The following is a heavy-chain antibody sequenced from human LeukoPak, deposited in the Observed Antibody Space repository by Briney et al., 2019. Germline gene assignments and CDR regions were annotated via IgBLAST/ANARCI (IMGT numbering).Heavy chain of an antibody. J-gene: IGHJ4*02. Sequence: GGSLRLSCAASGFTFSTYAMHWVRQAPAKGRDWVGIISYDRSKTYYADPVKGRFTISRDNAKNKLYLQVNSLRTEDTAVYYCARDLQVAGLAGVGYWGQGTLVTVSS. CDR1: GFTFSTYA. CDR2: ISYDRSKT. D-gene: IGHD2-15*01. V-gene: IGHV3-30*04. CDR3: ARDLQVAGLAGVGY.